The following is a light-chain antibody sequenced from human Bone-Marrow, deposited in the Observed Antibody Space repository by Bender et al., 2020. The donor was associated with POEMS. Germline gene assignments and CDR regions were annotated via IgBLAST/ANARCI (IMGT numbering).Light chain of an antibody. V-gene: IGLV3-10*01. CDR3: CSVDDDGGNTD. Sequence: SSELTQAPSLSVSPGQTATITCSGPTLPKRNVFWYQQKSGQAPILVIYDDNIRPSGVSERFSGSSSGTVAVLTIRGAQLADEADYYCCSVDDDGGNTDFGGGTKLTVL. CDR2: DDN. J-gene: IGLJ2*01. CDR1: TLPKRN.